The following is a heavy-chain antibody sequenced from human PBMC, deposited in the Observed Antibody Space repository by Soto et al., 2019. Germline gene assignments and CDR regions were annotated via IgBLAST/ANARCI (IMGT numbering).Heavy chain of an antibody. V-gene: IGHV3-21*01. D-gene: IGHD3-10*01. CDR1: GFTFSSYA. J-gene: IGHJ4*02. CDR2: IGRVSTDI. Sequence: EMQLLESGGGLVQPGGSLRLYCAASGFTFSSYAMSWVRQAPGKGLEWVSSIGRVSTDIYYEDSVRGRFTVSRDNAKNSVYLQMNGLTAEDSGIYYCARVTAGSGSYQIDLWGQGTLVTVSS. CDR3: ARVTAGSGSYQIDL.